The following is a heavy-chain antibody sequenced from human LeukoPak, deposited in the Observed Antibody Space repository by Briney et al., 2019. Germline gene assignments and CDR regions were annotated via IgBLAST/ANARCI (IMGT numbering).Heavy chain of an antibody. CDR3: ARWSSSPRQWDY. CDR2: INSDGSST. D-gene: IGHD2-8*01. Sequence: GGSLRLFCAASGFTFSSYWMHWVRQAPGKGLVWVSRINSDGSSTSYADSVKGRFTISRDNAKNTLYLQMNSLSAEDTAVYYCARWSSSPRQWDYWGQGTLVTVSS. V-gene: IGHV3-74*01. J-gene: IGHJ4*02. CDR1: GFTFSSYW.